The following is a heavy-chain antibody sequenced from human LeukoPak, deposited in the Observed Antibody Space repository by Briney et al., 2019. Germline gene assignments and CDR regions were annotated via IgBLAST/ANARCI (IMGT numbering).Heavy chain of an antibody. CDR3: ATPLDDDYYYDSSGYYY. CDR2: FDPEDGET. Sequence: GASVKVSCKVSGYTLTELSMHWVRQAPGKGLEWMGGFDPEDGETIYAQKFQGRVTMTEDTSTDTAYMELSSLRSEDTAVYYCATPLDDDYYYDSSGYYYWGQGTLVTVSS. CDR1: GYTLTELS. V-gene: IGHV1-24*01. J-gene: IGHJ4*02. D-gene: IGHD3-22*01.